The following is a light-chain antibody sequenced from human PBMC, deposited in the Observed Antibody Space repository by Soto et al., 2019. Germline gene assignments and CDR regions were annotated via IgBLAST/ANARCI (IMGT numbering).Light chain of an antibody. Sequence: DIQLTQSPSFLSASVGDRVTITCRASQSISSYLNWYQQKPGKAPKLLIYAASSLQSGVPSRFSGSGPGTDFTLTISSLQPEDFATYYCQQSYSTPQTFGQGTKVDIK. J-gene: IGKJ1*01. CDR3: QQSYSTPQT. CDR2: AAS. V-gene: IGKV1-39*01. CDR1: QSISSY.